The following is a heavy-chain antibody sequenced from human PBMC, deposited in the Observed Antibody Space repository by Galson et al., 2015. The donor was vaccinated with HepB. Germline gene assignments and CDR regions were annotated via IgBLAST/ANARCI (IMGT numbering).Heavy chain of an antibody. CDR2: IYYSGST. D-gene: IGHD6-19*01. CDR1: GGSISSSSYY. J-gene: IGHJ6*02. Sequence: SETLSLTCTVSGGSISSSSYYWGWIRQPPGKGLEWIGSIYYSGSTYYNPSLKSRVTISVDTSKNQFSLKLSSVTAADTAVYYCARESIAVAGIAPHHVVGMDVWGQGTTVTVSS. CDR3: ARESIAVAGIAPHHVVGMDV. V-gene: IGHV4-39*02.